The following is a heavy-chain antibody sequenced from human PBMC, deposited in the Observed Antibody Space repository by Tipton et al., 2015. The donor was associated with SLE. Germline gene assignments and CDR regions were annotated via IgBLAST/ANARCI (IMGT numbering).Heavy chain of an antibody. V-gene: IGHV4-34*01. CDR1: GGSFSGYY. Sequence: TLSLTCAVYGGSFSGYYWSWIRRPPGKGLEWIGEINHSGSTNYNPSLKSRVTISVHTSKKQFSLKLSSVTAADTAVYYCARGREAVAGTSDAFDIWGQGTMVTVSS. D-gene: IGHD6-19*01. J-gene: IGHJ3*02. CDR2: INHSGST. CDR3: ARGREAVAGTSDAFDI.